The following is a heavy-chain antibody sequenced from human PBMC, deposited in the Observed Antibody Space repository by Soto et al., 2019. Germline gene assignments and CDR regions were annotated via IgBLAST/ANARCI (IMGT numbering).Heavy chain of an antibody. Sequence: QVQLVQSGAEVKKPGASVKVSCKASGYTFTSYGISCVRQAPGQGLEWMGWSSAYNGNTNYAQKLQGRVTMTKDTATNTANMELRSLSSDDTAVYYCARSRAGGNSEFDYWGQGPLVTVSS. CDR1: GYTFTSYG. CDR3: ARSRAGGNSEFDY. V-gene: IGHV1-18*01. CDR2: SSAYNGNT. D-gene: IGHD2-21*02. J-gene: IGHJ4*02.